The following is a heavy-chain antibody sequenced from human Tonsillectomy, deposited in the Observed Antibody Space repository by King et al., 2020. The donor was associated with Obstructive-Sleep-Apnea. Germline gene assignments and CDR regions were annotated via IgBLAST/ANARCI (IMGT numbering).Heavy chain of an antibody. J-gene: IGHJ6*02. D-gene: IGHD3-10*01. V-gene: IGHV3-33*01. Sequence: QLVQSGGGVVQPGRSLRLSCAASGFTFSNYGMHLVRPAPGKGLEWVAGIWSDGSNKYYADSWGGRFTISRDNSKNTLYLRMNSRGAEDTAVYYCARDTNYYGSGSYYGGSGMDVWGQGTTVTVSS. CDR3: ARDTNYYGSGSYYGGSGMDV. CDR1: GFTFSNYG. CDR2: IWSDGSNK.